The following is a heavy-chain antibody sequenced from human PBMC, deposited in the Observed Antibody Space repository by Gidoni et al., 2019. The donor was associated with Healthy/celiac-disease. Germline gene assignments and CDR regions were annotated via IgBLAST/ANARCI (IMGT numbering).Heavy chain of an antibody. J-gene: IGHJ6*02. CDR3: ARGGGSYFYYYGMDV. D-gene: IGHD1-26*01. Sequence: QVQLVQSGAEVKKPGASVKVSCKASGYTFTSYAMHWVRQAPGQRLEWMGWINAGNGNTKYSQKFQGRVTITRDTSASTAYMELSSLRSEDTAVYYCARGGGSYFYYYGMDVWGQGTTVTVSS. CDR2: INAGNGNT. CDR1: GYTFTSYA. V-gene: IGHV1-3*01.